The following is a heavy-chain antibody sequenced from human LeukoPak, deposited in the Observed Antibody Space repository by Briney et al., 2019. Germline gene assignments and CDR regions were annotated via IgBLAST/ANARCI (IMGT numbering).Heavy chain of an antibody. V-gene: IGHV4-59*01. CDR2: IYYSGST. CDR3: ARVRSGPVIAARPGYYYYMDV. Sequence: SETLSLTCTVSGGSISSYYWSWIRQPPGKGLEWIGYIYYSGSTNYNPSLKSRVTISVDTSKNQFSLKLSSVTAADTAVYYCARVRSGPVIAARPGYYYYMDVWGKGTTVTVSS. CDR1: GGSISSYY. J-gene: IGHJ6*03. D-gene: IGHD6-6*01.